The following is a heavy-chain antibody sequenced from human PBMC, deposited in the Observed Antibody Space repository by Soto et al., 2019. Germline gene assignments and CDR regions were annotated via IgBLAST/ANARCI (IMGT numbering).Heavy chain of an antibody. CDR3: ASGCYCSGGSCYCVQGKRPLY. CDR2: ISSSSYI. D-gene: IGHD2-15*01. V-gene: IGHV3-21*01. J-gene: IGHJ4*02. Sequence: GGSLRLSCAASGFTFSSYSMNWVRQAPGKGLEWVSSISSSSYIYYADSVKGRFTISRDNAKNSLYLQMNSLRAEDTAVYYCASGCYCSGGSCYCVQGKRPLYWGQGTLVTVSS. CDR1: GFTFSSYS.